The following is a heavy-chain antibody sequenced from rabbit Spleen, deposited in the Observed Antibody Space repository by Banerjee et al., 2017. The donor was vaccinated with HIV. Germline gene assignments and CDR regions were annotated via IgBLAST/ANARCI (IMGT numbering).Heavy chain of an antibody. CDR2: IYGGDGIST. Sequence: QSLEESGGGLVQPEGSLALTCKASGFSFSFSSYMCWVRQAPGKGLEWIACIYGGDGISTAYASWAKGRFTVSKTSSTTVTLQMTSLTAADTATYFCARGSATMTLVITGYYLSLWGPGTLVTVS. V-gene: IGHV1S40*01. CDR1: GFSFSFSSY. CDR3: ARGSATMTLVITGYYLSL. J-gene: IGHJ4*01. D-gene: IGHD2-1*01.